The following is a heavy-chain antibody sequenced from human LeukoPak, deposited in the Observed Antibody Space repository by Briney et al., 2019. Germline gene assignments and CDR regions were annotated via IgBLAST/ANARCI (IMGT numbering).Heavy chain of an antibody. D-gene: IGHD3-10*01. CDR2: INSGGST. J-gene: IGHJ4*02. Sequence: PGGSLRLSCAASGFTFSAYYMNWIRQAPGQGLEWISYINSGGSTYYADSVKGRFTISRDNAKNSLFLQMNTVRAEDTAVYYCARDSYMVRGVIITPPFDYWGQGTLVTVSS. V-gene: IGHV3-11*01. CDR3: ARDSYMVRGVIITPPFDY. CDR1: GFTFSAYY.